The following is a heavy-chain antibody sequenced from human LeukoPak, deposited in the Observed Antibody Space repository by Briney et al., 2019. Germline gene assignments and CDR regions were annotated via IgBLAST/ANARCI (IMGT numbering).Heavy chain of an antibody. J-gene: IGHJ4*02. D-gene: IGHD3-22*01. Sequence: GGSLRLSCAASGFTFSSYSMNWVRQAPGKGLEWVSSISSSSSYIYYADSVKGRFTISRDNAKNSLYLQMNSLRAEDTAVYYCARDQNYYDSSGLFDYWGQGTLVTVSS. CDR3: ARDQNYYDSSGLFDY. CDR1: GFTFSSYS. V-gene: IGHV3-21*01. CDR2: ISSSSSYI.